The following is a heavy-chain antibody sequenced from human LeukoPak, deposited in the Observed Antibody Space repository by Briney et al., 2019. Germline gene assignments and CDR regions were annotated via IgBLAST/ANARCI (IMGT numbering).Heavy chain of an antibody. CDR2: ISAYNGNT. D-gene: IGHD6-13*01. CDR3: ARGAGRSSSWYDYYYYYMDV. V-gene: IGHV1-18*01. Sequence: ASVKVSCKASGYTFTSYGISWVRQAPGQGLEWMGWISAYNGNTNYAQKLQGRVTMTTDTSTSTAYMELRSLRSDDTAVYYCARGAGRSSSWYDYYYYYMDVWGKGTTVTVSS. J-gene: IGHJ6*03. CDR1: GYTFTSYG.